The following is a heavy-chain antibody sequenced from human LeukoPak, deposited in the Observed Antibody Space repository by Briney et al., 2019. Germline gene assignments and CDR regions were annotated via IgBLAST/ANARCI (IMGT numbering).Heavy chain of an antibody. CDR1: GGSISSSSYY. CDR3: ASGIYGGFDY. V-gene: IGHV4-39*07. J-gene: IGHJ4*02. CDR2: IYYSGST. D-gene: IGHD4-23*01. Sequence: SETLSLTCTVSGGSISSSSYYWGWIRQPPGKGPEWIGSIYYSGSTYYNPSLKSRVTISVDTSKNQFSLKLSSVTAADTAVYYCASGIYGGFDYWGQGTLVTVSS.